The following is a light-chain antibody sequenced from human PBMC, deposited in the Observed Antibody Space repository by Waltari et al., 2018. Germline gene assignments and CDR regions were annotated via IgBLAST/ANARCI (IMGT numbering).Light chain of an antibody. Sequence: SSELTQDPAVSVALGQTVRITCQGATLRSYYASWYQQKTGQAPVLVIYGKNNRPSGIPDRFSGSSSGNTASLTITGAQAEDEADYYCNSRDSSGNLVVFGGGTKLTVL. J-gene: IGLJ2*01. CDR1: TLRSYY. CDR3: NSRDSSGNLVV. V-gene: IGLV3-19*01. CDR2: GKN.